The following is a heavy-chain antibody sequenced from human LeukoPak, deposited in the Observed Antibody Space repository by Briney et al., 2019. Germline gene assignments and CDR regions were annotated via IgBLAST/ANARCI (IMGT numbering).Heavy chain of an antibody. V-gene: IGHV4-61*01. J-gene: IGHJ6*02. CDR1: GGSVTSDSYF. CDR2: MFHIGST. Sequence: SETLSLICTVSGGSVTSDSYFWSWIRQPPGKGLEWIGFMFHIGSTNYNPSLKSRITMSLDTSKNQFSLKVRSVTAADTGVYFCAREFPSGTTFGDYHGMDVWGQGTTVTVSS. D-gene: IGHD1-1*01. CDR3: AREFPSGTTFGDYHGMDV.